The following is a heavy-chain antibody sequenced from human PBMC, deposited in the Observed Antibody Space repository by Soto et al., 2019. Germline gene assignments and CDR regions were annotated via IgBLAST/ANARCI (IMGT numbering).Heavy chain of an antibody. J-gene: IGHJ4*02. Sequence: ASVKVSCKASGYTFTSYAMHWVRQAPGQRLEWMGWINAGNGNTKYSQKFQGRVTITRDTSSSTAYMELSSLRSEDTAVYYCALIAAAGTVGYWGQGTLVTVSS. V-gene: IGHV1-3*01. CDR1: GYTFTSYA. D-gene: IGHD6-13*01. CDR3: ALIAAAGTVGY. CDR2: INAGNGNT.